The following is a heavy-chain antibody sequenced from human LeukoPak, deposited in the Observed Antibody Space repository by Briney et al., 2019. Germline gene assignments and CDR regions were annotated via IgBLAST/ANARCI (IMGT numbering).Heavy chain of an antibody. CDR1: EFTFSSYN. CDR3: VQGGSYFDY. D-gene: IGHD1-26*01. CDR2: ISSSSSTI. J-gene: IGHJ4*02. V-gene: IGHV3-48*01. Sequence: GGSLRLSCAASEFTFSSYNMNWVRQAPGKGLEWVSYISSSSSTIYYADSVKGRFTISRDNAKNTLYLQMNSLRAEDTAVYYCVQGGSYFDYWGQGTLVTVSS.